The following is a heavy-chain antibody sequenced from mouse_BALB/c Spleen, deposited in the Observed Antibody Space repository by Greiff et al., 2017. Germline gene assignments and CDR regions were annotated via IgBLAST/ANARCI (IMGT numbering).Heavy chain of an antibody. CDR2: INSNGGST. V-gene: IGHV5-6-3*01. CDR1: GFTFSSYG. J-gene: IGHJ4*01. CDR3: ATGYYYGSSYEDAMDY. Sequence: EVQLVESGGGLVQPGGSLKLSCAASGFTFSSYGMSWVRQTPDKRLELVATINSNGGSTYYPDSVKGRFTISRDNAKNTLYLQMSSLKSEDTAMYYCATGYYYGSSYEDAMDYWGQGTSVTVSS. D-gene: IGHD1-1*01.